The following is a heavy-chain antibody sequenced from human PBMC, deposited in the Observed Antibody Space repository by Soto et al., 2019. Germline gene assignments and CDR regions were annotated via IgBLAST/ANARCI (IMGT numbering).Heavy chain of an antibody. Sequence: VKKPGASVKVXCKASGYTXXSYGISWVRQAPGXXXXXXXXXSAYNGNTNYAQKLQGRVTMTTDTSTSTAYMELRSLRSDDTAVYYCARDDSSGWYGYYYYYGMDVWGQGTTVTVSS. D-gene: IGHD6-19*01. J-gene: IGHJ6*02. CDR2: XSAYNGNT. V-gene: IGHV1-18*01. CDR1: GYTXXSYG. CDR3: ARDDSSGWYGYYYYYGMDV.